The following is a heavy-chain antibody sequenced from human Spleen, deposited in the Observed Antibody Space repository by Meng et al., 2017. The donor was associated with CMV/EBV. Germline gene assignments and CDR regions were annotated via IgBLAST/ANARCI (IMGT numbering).Heavy chain of an antibody. J-gene: IGHJ6*02. Sequence: GESLKISCAASGFTFSSYSMDWVRQAPGKGLEWVAGISYDGSKKYFADSVKGRITISRDNSKNTLDLQMNSLRAEDTAVYYCARGLIKGVVVPTGLDYHYYGMDVWGQGTTVTVSS. CDR3: ARGLIKGVVVPTGLDYHYYGMDV. D-gene: IGHD2-15*01. V-gene: IGHV3-30*05. CDR2: ISYDGSKK. CDR1: GFTFSSYS.